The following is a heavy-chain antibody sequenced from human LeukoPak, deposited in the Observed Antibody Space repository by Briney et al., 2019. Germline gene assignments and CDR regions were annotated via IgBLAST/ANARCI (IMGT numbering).Heavy chain of an antibody. CDR3: ASDSGSYWGGYYFDY. CDR1: GFPFSSYS. Sequence: GGSLRLSCAASGFPFSSYSFNWVRQAPGKGLEWVSYNGTSSSIMYYADSVKGRFTISRDNAKNSLYLQMNSLRAEDTAVYYCASDSGSYWGGYYFDYWGQGTLVTVSS. J-gene: IGHJ4*02. V-gene: IGHV3-48*04. CDR2: NGTSSSIM. D-gene: IGHD1-26*01.